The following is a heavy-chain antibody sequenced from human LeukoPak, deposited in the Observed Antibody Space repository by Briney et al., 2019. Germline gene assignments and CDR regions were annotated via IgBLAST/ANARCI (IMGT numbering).Heavy chain of an antibody. V-gene: IGHV4-34*01. CDR3: ARGPAKDRRWEY. J-gene: IGHJ4*02. CDR1: GGSFSGYY. Sequence: PSETLALTCAVYGGSFSGYYWSWIRQPPGKGLEWIGEINHSGSANYNPSLKSGVTISVDRSKNQFSLKLSSVTAADTAVYYCARGPAKDRRWEYWGQGTLVTVSS. CDR2: INHSGSA. D-gene: IGHD1-26*01.